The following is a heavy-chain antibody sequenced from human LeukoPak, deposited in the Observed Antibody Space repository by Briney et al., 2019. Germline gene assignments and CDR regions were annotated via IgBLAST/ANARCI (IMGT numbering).Heavy chain of an antibody. CDR1: GFTFSDHY. CDR2: IRNKVNSYTT. CDR3: AREFSGYDFWSGDKYYYYGMDV. V-gene: IGHV3-72*01. Sequence: GGSLRLSCAASGFTFSDHYMDWVRQAPGKGLEGVGRIRNKVNSYTTEYAASVKGRFTISRDDSKNSVYLQMNSLKSEDTAVYYCAREFSGYDFWSGDKYYYYGMDVWGQGTTVTVSS. D-gene: IGHD3-3*01. J-gene: IGHJ6*02.